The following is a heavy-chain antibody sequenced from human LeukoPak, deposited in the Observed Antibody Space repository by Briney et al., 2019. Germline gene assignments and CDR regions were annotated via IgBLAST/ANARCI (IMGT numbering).Heavy chain of an antibody. Sequence: SETLSLTCTVSGGSISSYYWSWIRQPPGKGLEWIGYIYYGGSTNYNPSLKSRVTISVDTSKNQFSLKLSSVTAADTAVYYCAREYSSGYYFDYWGQGTLVTVSS. J-gene: IGHJ4*02. V-gene: IGHV4-59*01. D-gene: IGHD6-19*01. CDR3: AREYSSGYYFDY. CDR2: IYYGGST. CDR1: GGSISSYY.